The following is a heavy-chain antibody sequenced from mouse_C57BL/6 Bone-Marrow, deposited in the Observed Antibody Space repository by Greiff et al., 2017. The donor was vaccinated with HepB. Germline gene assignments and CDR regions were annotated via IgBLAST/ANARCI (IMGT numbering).Heavy chain of an antibody. CDR2: ISSGGSYT. CDR1: GFTFSSYG. V-gene: IGHV5-6*02. CDR3: ARPHYYGSSYSFDY. Sequence: DVKLVESGGDLVKPGGSLKLSCAASGFTFSSYGMSWVRQTPDKRLEWVATISSGGSYTYYPDSVKGRFTISRDNAKNTLYLQMSSLKSEDTAMYYCARPHYYGSSYSFDYWGQGTTLTVSS. J-gene: IGHJ2*01. D-gene: IGHD1-1*01.